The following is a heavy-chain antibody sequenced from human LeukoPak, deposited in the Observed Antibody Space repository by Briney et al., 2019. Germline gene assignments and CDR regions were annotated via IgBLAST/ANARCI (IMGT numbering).Heavy chain of an antibody. D-gene: IGHD1-26*01. Sequence: ASVKVSCKASGYTFTGYYMYWVRQAPGQGLEWMGWINPNSGGTNYAQKFQGRVTMTRDTSISTAYMELRSLRSDDTAVYYCARIVGATGPSYMDVWGKGTTVTVSS. CDR2: INPNSGGT. J-gene: IGHJ6*03. CDR3: ARIVGATGPSYMDV. CDR1: GYTFTGYY. V-gene: IGHV1-2*02.